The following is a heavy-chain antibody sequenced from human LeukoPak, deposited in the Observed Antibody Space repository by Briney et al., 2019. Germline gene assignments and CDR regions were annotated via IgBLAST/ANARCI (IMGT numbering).Heavy chain of an antibody. Sequence: GGSLRLSCAASGFTFSSYGMSWVRQAPGKGLEWVSAISGSGGSTYYADSVKGRFTISRDNSKNTLYLQMNSLRAEDTAVYYCATSSGWSYYYYMDVWGKGTTVTISS. J-gene: IGHJ6*03. CDR3: ATSSGWSYYYYMDV. CDR2: ISGSGGST. V-gene: IGHV3-23*01. D-gene: IGHD6-19*01. CDR1: GFTFSSYG.